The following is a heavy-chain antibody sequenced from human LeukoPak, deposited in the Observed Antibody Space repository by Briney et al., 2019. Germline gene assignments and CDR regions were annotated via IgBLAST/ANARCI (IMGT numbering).Heavy chain of an antibody. CDR1: GGSISRTTYY. Sequence: SETLSLTCTVSGGSISRTTYYWGWIRQPPGKGLEWIGSIYYSGSTYYNPSLKSRVTISVDTSKNQFSLKLSSVTAADTAVYYCASPSRYYYDSSGYPLDYWGQGTLVTVSS. CDR2: IYYSGST. V-gene: IGHV4-39*01. D-gene: IGHD3-22*01. CDR3: ASPSRYYYDSSGYPLDY. J-gene: IGHJ4*02.